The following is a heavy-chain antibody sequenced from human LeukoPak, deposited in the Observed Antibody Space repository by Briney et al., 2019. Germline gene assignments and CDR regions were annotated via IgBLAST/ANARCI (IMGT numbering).Heavy chain of an antibody. D-gene: IGHD1-14*01. Sequence: PSETLSLTCTVSGDSISNYYWSWIRQPPGKGLEWSGFIYYSGSTNYNPSLRSRVTISVDTSKNQFSLKLSSVTAADTAVYYCARHWGDSPNHSDDLYAFDIWGQGTMVTVSS. J-gene: IGHJ3*02. CDR2: IYYSGST. V-gene: IGHV4-59*08. CDR3: ARHWGDSPNHSDDLYAFDI. CDR1: GDSISNYY.